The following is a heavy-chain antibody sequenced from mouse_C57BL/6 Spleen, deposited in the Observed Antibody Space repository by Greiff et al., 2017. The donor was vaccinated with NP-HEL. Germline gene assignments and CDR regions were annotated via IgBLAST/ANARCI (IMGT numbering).Heavy chain of an antibody. CDR2: IYPGSGNT. CDR3: ARRRYGSSLRYWYFDV. D-gene: IGHD1-1*01. V-gene: IGHV1-76*01. Sequence: QVQLQQSGAELVRPGASVKLSCKASGYTFTDYYINWVKQRPGQGLEWIARIYPGSGNTYYNEKFKGKATLTAEKSSSTAYMQLSSLTSEDSAVYFCARRRYGSSLRYWYFDVWGTGTTVTVSS. CDR1: GYTFTDYY. J-gene: IGHJ1*03.